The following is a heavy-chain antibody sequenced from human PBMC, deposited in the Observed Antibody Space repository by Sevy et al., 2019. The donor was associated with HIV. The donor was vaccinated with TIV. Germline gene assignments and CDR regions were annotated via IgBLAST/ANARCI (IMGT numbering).Heavy chain of an antibody. Sequence: ASVKASCKASGYTFTGYYVHWVRQAPGQGLEWMGWINPNNGGTYFTKKFQDSVTLTTDTSVNTAYMELRSLTFDDTAIYYCARTGDYSDSSGYYPLKFWGQGTLVTVSS. CDR1: GYTFTGYY. CDR3: ARTGDYSDSSGYYPLKF. CDR2: INPNNGGT. D-gene: IGHD3-22*01. V-gene: IGHV1-2*02. J-gene: IGHJ4*02.